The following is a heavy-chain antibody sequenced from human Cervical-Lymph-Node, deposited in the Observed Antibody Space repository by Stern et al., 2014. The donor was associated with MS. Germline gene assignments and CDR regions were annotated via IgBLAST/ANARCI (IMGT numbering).Heavy chain of an antibody. Sequence: EVQLVESGPEVKRPGESLKISCQASGYTFTSYWIGWVRQMPGKGLEWIAIIFPGGSDIRYSPSFQVQVTISADKSSSTAYLQWNNLKASDTAIYYCARQRYLDYWGQGTLVTVSS. CDR3: ARQRYLDY. J-gene: IGHJ4*02. V-gene: IGHV5-51*01. CDR1: GYTFTSYW. CDR2: IFPGGSDI.